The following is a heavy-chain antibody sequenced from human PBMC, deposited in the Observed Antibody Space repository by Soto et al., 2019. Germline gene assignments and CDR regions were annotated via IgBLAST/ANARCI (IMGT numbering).Heavy chain of an antibody. CDR2: IYHSGST. V-gene: IGHV4-4*02. Sequence: SETLSLTCAVSGGSISSSNWWSWVRQPPGKGLEWIGEIYHSGSTNYNPSLKSRVTISVDKSKNQFSLKLSSVTAADTAVYYCARDHSSSAYGYYFDYWGQGTQVTVSS. CDR3: ARDHSSSAYGYYFDY. CDR1: GGSISSSNW. J-gene: IGHJ4*02. D-gene: IGHD6-13*01.